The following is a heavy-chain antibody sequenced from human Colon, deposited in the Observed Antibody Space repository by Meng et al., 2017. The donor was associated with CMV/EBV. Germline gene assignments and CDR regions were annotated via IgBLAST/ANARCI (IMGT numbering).Heavy chain of an antibody. V-gene: IGHV3-9*01. D-gene: IGHD2-15*01. CDR3: AKGYCSGGSCYFDY. CDR1: GLTFDDYA. J-gene: IGHJ4*02. Sequence: SLKISCAASGLTFDDYAMHWVRQAPGKGLEWVSGISWNSGSIGYADSVKGRFTISRDNAKNSLYLQMNSLRAEDTALYYCAKGYCSGGSCYFDYWGQGTLVTVSS. CDR2: ISWNSGSI.